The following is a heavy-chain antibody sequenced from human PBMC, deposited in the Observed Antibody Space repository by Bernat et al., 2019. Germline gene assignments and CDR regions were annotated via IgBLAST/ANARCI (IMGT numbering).Heavy chain of an antibody. V-gene: IGHV3-48*03. CDR2: ISSSGSTI. Sequence: EVQLVESGGGLVQPGGSLRLSCAASGFTFSSYEMNWVRQAPGKGLEWVSYISSSGSTIYYADSVKGRFTISRDNAKNSLYLQMNSLRAEDTAVYYCARDRAPYCSSTSCYGHDAFDIWGQGTMVTVSS. D-gene: IGHD2-2*01. CDR1: GFTFSSYE. CDR3: ARDRAPYCSSTSCYGHDAFDI. J-gene: IGHJ3*02.